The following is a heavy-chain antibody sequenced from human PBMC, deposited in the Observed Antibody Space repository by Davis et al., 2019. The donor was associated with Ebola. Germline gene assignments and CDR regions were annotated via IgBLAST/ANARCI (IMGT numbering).Heavy chain of an antibody. CDR2: ISSGSSFI. J-gene: IGHJ6*02. D-gene: IGHD3-3*01. CDR1: GFTFSSYT. CDR3: ARDRLIRFLQWPLGMDV. V-gene: IGHV3-21*01. Sequence: GESLKISCVVSGFTFSSYTLKWLRQTPEKGLEWVSSISSGSSFIYYADSVRGRFTISRDNAQNSLYLQMNSLRAEDTAVYYCARDRLIRFLQWPLGMDVWGQGTTVTVSS.